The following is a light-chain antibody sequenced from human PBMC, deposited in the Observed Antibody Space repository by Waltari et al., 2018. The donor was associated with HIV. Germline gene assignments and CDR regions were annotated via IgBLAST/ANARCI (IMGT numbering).Light chain of an antibody. Sequence: QSVLTQPPSASGTPGPRVTISCSGSSSNIGSNTVNWYQQLPGTAPKLLIYSNNQRPSGVPDRFSGSKSGTSASLAISGLQSEDEADYYCAAWDDSLNGFWVFGGGTKLTVL. CDR2: SNN. CDR3: AAWDDSLNGFWV. CDR1: SSNIGSNT. J-gene: IGLJ3*02. V-gene: IGLV1-44*01.